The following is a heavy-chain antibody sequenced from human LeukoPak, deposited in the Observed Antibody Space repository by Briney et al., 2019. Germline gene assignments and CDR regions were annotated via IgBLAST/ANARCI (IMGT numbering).Heavy chain of an antibody. CDR3: ARDHYVDAFDI. D-gene: IGHD3-16*01. CDR2: IYSGGVT. Sequence: PGGSLRLSCAASGFTVSSNYMSWVRQAPGKGLEWVSVIYSGGVTYYADAVKGRFTISRDNSKNTLYLQMNSLRAGDTAVYYCARDHYVDAFDIWGQGTMVTVSS. CDR1: GFTVSSNY. J-gene: IGHJ3*02. V-gene: IGHV3-66*01.